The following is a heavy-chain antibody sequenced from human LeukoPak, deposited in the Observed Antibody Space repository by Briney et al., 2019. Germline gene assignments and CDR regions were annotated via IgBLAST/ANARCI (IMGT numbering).Heavy chain of an antibody. CDR1: GFTFSAYS. D-gene: IGHD6-25*01. V-gene: IGHV3-21*01. Sequence: GGSLRLSCAAPGFTFSAYSMNWVRQAPGKGLEWVSSISSTSTYIYYADSMKGRFTISRDNAKNSLYLQMNSLRAEDTAVYYCARVVSAMDVWGQGTTVTVSS. CDR2: ISSTSTYI. CDR3: ARVVSAMDV. J-gene: IGHJ6*02.